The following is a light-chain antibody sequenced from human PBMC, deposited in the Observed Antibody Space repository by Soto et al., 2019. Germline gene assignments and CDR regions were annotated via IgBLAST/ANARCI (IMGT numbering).Light chain of an antibody. CDR2: DAS. J-gene: IGKJ5*01. CDR3: QQRNNWPPIT. V-gene: IGKV3-11*01. Sequence: EIVLTQSLVTLSLSLVERANIXCLASQSVSSYLAWYQQRPGQAPRLLIYDASNRATGIPARFSGSGSGTDFTLTIDNLEPEDFAIYYCQQRNNWPPITFGQGTRLEIK. CDR1: QSVSSY.